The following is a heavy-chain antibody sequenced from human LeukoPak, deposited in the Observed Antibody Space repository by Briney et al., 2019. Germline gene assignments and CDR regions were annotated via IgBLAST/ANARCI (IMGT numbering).Heavy chain of an antibody. CDR1: GFTFSGHY. Sequence: GGSLRLSCAASGFTFSGHYMDWVRQAPGKGLEWVGRTKNKANSYTTQYAASVKGRFTISRDDSKNSLYLQMNSLKTEDTAVYYCARGSSGVTISSYGMDVWGKGTTVTVSS. D-gene: IGHD3-9*01. CDR3: ARGSSGVTISSYGMDV. CDR2: TKNKANSYTT. J-gene: IGHJ6*04. V-gene: IGHV3-72*01.